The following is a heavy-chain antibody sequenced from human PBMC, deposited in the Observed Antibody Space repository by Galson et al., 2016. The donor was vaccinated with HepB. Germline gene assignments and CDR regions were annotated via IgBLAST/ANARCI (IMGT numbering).Heavy chain of an antibody. V-gene: IGHV3-7*03. CDR1: GFTSRNHW. CDR3: ARISRPFGEFDS. D-gene: IGHD3-16*01. J-gene: IGHJ4*02. CDR2: ISEDGRKK. Sequence: SLRLSCAASGFTSRNHWMSWVRQAPGKGLEWVAGISEDGRKKDYLGSVKVRFIISRDNAKNSLYLQMDNLRAEDTAVYYCARISRPFGEFDSWGQGTLVTVAS.